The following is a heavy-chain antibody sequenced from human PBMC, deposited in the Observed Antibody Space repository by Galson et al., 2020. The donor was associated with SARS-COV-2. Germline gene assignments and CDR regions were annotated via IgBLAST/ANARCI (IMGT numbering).Heavy chain of an antibody. CDR2: MSSSGSSQ. J-gene: IGHJ6*02. V-gene: IGHV3-21*01. CDR3: AREDVSRVYYYYGLDV. CDR1: GFTFSTYT. Sequence: GESLKISCAASGFTFSTYTMNWIRQAPGKGLEWISSMSSSGSSQYYADSVKGRFTISRDNAKNSLYLQMNSLKVEDTAVYYCAREDVSRVYYYYGLDVWGQGTTVTVSS.